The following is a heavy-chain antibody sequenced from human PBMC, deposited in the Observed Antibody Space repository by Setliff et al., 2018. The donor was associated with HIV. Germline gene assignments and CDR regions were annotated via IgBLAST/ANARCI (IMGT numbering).Heavy chain of an antibody. J-gene: IGHJ4*02. D-gene: IGHD3-10*01. CDR3: ARGPLYGCGRGYFDY. CDR1: GGTFSSYA. V-gene: IGHV1-69*10. CDR2: IIPILGIA. Sequence: SVKVSCKASGGTFSSYAISWVRQAPGQGLEWMGGIIPILGIANYAQKFQDRVTITADELTRTAYMELSNLRSEDTALYYCARGPLYGCGRGYFDYWGQGTLVTVSS.